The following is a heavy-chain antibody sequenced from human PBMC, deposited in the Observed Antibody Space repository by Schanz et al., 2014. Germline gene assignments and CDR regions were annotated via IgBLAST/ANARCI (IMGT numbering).Heavy chain of an antibody. CDR3: AKEGSIYWDRSVDY. J-gene: IGHJ4*02. Sequence: QGQLGESGGGVVQPGRSLRLSCAASGFTFSNYGLHWVRQAPGKGLEWVTVISYDGNTKYSSDSVKGRFTISRDNSKNTLYLQMNSLRPEDTAVYYCAKEGSIYWDRSVDYWGQGTLVTVSS. CDR1: GFTFSNYG. CDR2: ISYDGNTK. D-gene: IGHD1-26*01. V-gene: IGHV3-30*18.